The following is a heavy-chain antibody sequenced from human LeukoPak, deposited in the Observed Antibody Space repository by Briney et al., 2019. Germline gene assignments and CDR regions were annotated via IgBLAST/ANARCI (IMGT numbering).Heavy chain of an antibody. CDR2: LIPIYGSA. J-gene: IGHJ3*02. Sequence: SVKISCKASGGGFTFTSHAISWVRQAPGQGLEWMGGLIPIYGSANYAQKFQGRVTITSDESTRTVYMELSSLRPEDSAVYYCAGFFYDNSGDAFDIWGQGTMVTVSS. D-gene: IGHD3-22*01. CDR1: GGGFTFTSHA. V-gene: IGHV1-69*13. CDR3: AGFFYDNSGDAFDI.